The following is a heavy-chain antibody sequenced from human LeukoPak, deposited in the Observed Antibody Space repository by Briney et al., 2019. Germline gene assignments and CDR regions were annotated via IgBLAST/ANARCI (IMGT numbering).Heavy chain of an antibody. CDR1: GFTFSSYW. Sequence: PGGSLRLSCAASGFTFSSYWMHWVRQAPGKGLVWVSRINRDGSSTTSADSVKGRFTISRDNAKNTLYLQMNSLRAEDTAVYFCVRDTHGPEYWGQGTLVTVSS. V-gene: IGHV3-74*01. CDR2: INRDGSST. J-gene: IGHJ4*02. CDR3: VRDTHGPEY.